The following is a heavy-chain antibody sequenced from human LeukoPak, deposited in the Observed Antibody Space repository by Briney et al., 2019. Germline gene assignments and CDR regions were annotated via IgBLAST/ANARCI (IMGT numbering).Heavy chain of an antibody. CDR3: ARDLSMSYSVDY. V-gene: IGHV3-30*04. D-gene: IGHD2-21*01. J-gene: IGHJ4*02. CDR2: ISWDGNVK. Sequence: GGSLRLSCAASGFTFGSHAMHWVRQAPGKGLEWLAFISWDGNVKYCADSVEGRFTISRDSPKNTLFLQMNSLRAVDTAVYYCARDLSMSYSVDYWGQGTLVTVSS. CDR1: GFTFGSHA.